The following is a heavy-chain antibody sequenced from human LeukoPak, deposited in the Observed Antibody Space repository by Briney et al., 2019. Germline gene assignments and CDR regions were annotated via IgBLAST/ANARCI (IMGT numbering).Heavy chain of an antibody. J-gene: IGHJ6*02. CDR1: GFTFDDYA. D-gene: IGHD3-10*01. CDR2: ISWNSGSI. CDR3: GKDISAGGMDV. V-gene: IGHV3-9*01. Sequence: PGGSLRLSCAASGFTFDDYAMHWVRQAPGKGLEWVSGISWNSGSIGYADSVKGRLTFSRDNAKNSLYLQMNSLRAEDTALYYCGKDISAGGMDVWGQGTTVTVSS.